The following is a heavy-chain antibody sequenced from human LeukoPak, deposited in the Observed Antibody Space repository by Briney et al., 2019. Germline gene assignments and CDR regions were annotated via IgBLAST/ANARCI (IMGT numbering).Heavy chain of an antibody. J-gene: IGHJ4*02. D-gene: IGHD3-3*01. CDR2: ISYDGSNK. Sequence: PGGSLRLSCAASGFTVSSNYMNWVRQAPGKGLEWVAVISYDGSNKYYADSVKGRFTISRDNSKNTLYLQMNSLRAEDTAVYYCARTYPTIFGVVHHPPDYWGQGTLVTVSS. CDR3: ARTYPTIFGVVHHPPDY. CDR1: GFTVSSNY. V-gene: IGHV3-30*03.